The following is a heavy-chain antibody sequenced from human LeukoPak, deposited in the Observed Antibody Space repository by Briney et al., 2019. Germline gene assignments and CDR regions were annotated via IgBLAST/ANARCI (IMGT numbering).Heavy chain of an antibody. CDR3: ARAGHGSGSYIPKWFDY. D-gene: IGHD3-10*01. J-gene: IGHJ4*02. Sequence: PSETLSLTCTVSGYSISSGYYWGWIRQPPGKGLEWIGSIYHSGSTYYNPSLKSRVTISVDTSKNQFSLKLSSVTAADTAVYYCARAGHGSGSYIPKWFDYWGQGTLVTVSS. CDR2: IYHSGST. CDR1: GYSISSGYY. V-gene: IGHV4-38-2*02.